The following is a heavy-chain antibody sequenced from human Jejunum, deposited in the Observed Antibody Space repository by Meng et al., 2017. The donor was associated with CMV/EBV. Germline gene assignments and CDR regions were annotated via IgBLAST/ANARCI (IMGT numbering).Heavy chain of an antibody. D-gene: IGHD3-9*01. J-gene: IGHJ4*02. CDR1: GFSLSSYS. Sequence: EVQLVESGGXLVKPGGXLRLSCAASGFSLSSYSMNWVRQVPGKGLEWISYFSRSRDNIAYADSVKGRFTISRDDAKKSLYLQMNSLRVEDTGVYYCARDNDWAFDYWGQGTLGTVAS. CDR3: ARDNDWAFDY. CDR2: FSRSRDNI. V-gene: IGHV3-21*03.